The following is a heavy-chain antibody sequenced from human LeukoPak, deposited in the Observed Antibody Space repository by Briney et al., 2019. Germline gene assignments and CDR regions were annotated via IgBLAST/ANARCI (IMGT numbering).Heavy chain of an antibody. J-gene: IGHJ6*02. CDR3: ARGRVGATTLYYYYYYGMDV. V-gene: IGHV1-8*01. CDR2: MNPNSGNT. Sequence: ASVKVSCKASGYTFTSYDINWVRQATGQGLEWMGWMNPNSGNTGYAQKFQGRVTMTRNTSKSTAYMELSSLRSEDTAVYYCARGRVGATTLYYYYYYGMDVWGQGTTVTVSS. D-gene: IGHD1-26*01. CDR1: GYTFTSYD.